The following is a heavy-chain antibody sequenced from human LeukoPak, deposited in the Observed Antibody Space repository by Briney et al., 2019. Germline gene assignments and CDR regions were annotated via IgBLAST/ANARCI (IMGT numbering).Heavy chain of an antibody. CDR2: IRSKANSYAT. CDR3: TRHTISGSYYELGY. Sequence: GGSLKLSCAASGFTFSGSAMHWVRQASGKGLEWVGRIRSKANSYATAYAASVKGRFTISRDDSKNTAYLQMNSLKTEDTAVYYCTRHTISGSYYELGYWGQGTLVTVSS. V-gene: IGHV3-73*01. J-gene: IGHJ4*02. D-gene: IGHD1-26*01. CDR1: GFTFSGSA.